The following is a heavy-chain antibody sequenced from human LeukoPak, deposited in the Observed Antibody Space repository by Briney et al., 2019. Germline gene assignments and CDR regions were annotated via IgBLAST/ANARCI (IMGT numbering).Heavy chain of an antibody. CDR2: IIPIFGTA. CDR1: GGTFSSYA. CDR3: ARSRRITIFGVVIPRGWFDP. V-gene: IGHV1-69*01. Sequence: SVKVSCKASGGTFSSYAISWVRQAPGQGLEWMGGIIPIFGTANYAQKFQGRVTITADESTSTAYMELSSLRSEDTAVYHCARSRRITIFGVVIPRGWFDPWGQGTLVTVSS. J-gene: IGHJ5*02. D-gene: IGHD3-3*01.